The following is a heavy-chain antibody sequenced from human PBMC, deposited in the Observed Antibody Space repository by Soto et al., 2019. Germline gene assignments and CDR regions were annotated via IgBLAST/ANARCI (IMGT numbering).Heavy chain of an antibody. CDR3: ARGVENIVVVLDVFGYYGMDV. CDR1: GYSFTSYA. V-gene: IGHV1-3*01. D-gene: IGHD2-2*01. J-gene: IGHJ6*02. CDR2: INAGNGNT. Sequence: ASVKVSCKASGYSFTSYAIYWVRQDPGQRLEWMGWINAGNGNTKYSQKLQGRVTFTGDTSASTAHMELSRLRSEDTAVYFCARGVENIVVVLDVFGYYGMDVWG.